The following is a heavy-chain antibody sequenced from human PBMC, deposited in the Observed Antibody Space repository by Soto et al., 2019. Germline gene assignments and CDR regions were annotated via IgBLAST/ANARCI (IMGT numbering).Heavy chain of an antibody. CDR1: DGAFSCYY. J-gene: IGHJ5*02. V-gene: IGHV4-34*01. D-gene: IGHD3-10*01. Sequence: PSETLSLTCAVYDGAFSCYYSSWLLQPPGKGLEWIGEINHSGSTNYNPSLKSRVTISVDTSKNQFSLKLSSVTAADTAVYYCARGLRNITMVRGGHYNWFDPWGQGTLVTVSS. CDR2: INHSGST. CDR3: ARGLRNITMVRGGHYNWFDP.